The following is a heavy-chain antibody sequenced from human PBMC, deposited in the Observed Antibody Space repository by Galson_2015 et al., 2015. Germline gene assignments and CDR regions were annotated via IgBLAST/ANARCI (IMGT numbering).Heavy chain of an antibody. J-gene: IGHJ4*02. V-gene: IGHV3-74*01. D-gene: IGHD3-22*01. CDR1: GFTFSSYW. Sequence: SLRLSCAPSGFTFSSYWMHWVRQAPGKGLVWVSRINSDGSSTYYADSVKGRFTISRDNAKNTLYLQMSSLRAEDTAVYYCAREGYDNSEWLPYFDYWGQGTLVTVSS. CDR3: AREGYDNSEWLPYFDY. CDR2: INSDGSST.